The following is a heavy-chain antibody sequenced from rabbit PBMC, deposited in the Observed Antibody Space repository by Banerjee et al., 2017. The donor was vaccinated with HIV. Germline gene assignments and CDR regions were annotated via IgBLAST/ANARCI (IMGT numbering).Heavy chain of an antibody. CDR2: IDTGSNGNT. D-gene: IGHD1-1*01. J-gene: IGHJ4*01. V-gene: IGHV1S40*01. CDR3: ARNLMGLLVDNL. CDR1: GFSFSSSDY. Sequence: QSLEESGGGLVQPEGSLTLTCTASGFSFSSSDYMCWVRQAPGKGLEWIACIDTGSNGNTYYANWAKGRFIISKISSTTVTLQMTSLTAADTATYFCARNLMGLLVDNLWGPGTLVTVS.